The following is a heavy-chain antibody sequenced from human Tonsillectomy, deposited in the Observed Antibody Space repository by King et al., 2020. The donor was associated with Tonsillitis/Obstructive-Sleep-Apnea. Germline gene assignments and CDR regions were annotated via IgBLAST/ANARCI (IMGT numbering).Heavy chain of an antibody. V-gene: IGHV4-4*02. CDR3: ATMTGAHMDV. Sequence: QLQESGPGLVKPSGTLSLTCAVSGCSISSSNRWRWVRQPPGKGLEWIGEIYHSGSTNYNPSPQNRVTISVDKSKNQFSLKLSSVTAADTAVYYCATMTGAHMDVWGKGTTVTVSS. CDR2: IYHSGST. D-gene: IGHD3-9*01. J-gene: IGHJ6*03. CDR1: GCSISSSNR.